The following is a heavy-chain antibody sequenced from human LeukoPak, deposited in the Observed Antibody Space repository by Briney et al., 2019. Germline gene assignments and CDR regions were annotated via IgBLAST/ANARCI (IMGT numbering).Heavy chain of an antibody. V-gene: IGHV2-70*04. J-gene: IGHJ4*02. CDR1: GFSLSPSGMR. CDR2: IELDNDK. Sequence: SGPTLVNPTQTLTLTCTFSGFSLSPSGMRVRWIRQPPGKALGWLTRIELDNDKFYITSLKPRLTIPKDTSRNQVVLTRTNVDPMDTATYSCALMGVYYDHIYWGQGTLVTVSS. D-gene: IGHD3-22*01. CDR3: ALMGVYYDHIY.